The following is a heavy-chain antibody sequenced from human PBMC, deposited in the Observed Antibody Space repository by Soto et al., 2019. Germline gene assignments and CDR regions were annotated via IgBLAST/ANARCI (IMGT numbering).Heavy chain of an antibody. V-gene: IGHV1-69*12. CDR3: ARSGGLDRDFNY. Sequence: QVQLVQSGAEVKKPGSSVKVSCKASGGTFSSDSFSWVRQAPGQGLEWVGGIIPMFDTPIYAQKFQDRVTITEDESTSAAYKQLSSMRSGETAVYYCARSGGLDRDFNYWGQGSLVTVSS. D-gene: IGHD2-15*01. J-gene: IGHJ4*02. CDR1: GGTFSSDS. CDR2: IIPMFDTP.